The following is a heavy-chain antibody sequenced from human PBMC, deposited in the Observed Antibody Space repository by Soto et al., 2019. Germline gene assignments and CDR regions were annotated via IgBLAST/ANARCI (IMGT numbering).Heavy chain of an antibody. J-gene: IGHJ5*02. CDR1: GGTFSSYT. D-gene: IGHD2-2*01. CDR3: ARAVGVGYCSSTSWLNWFDP. Sequence: QVQLVQSGAEVKKPGSSVKVSCKASGGTFSSYTISWVRQAPGQGLEWMGRIIPILGIANYAQKFQGRVTITADKATSTVYMELSSLRSEDTAVYYCARAVGVGYCSSTSWLNWFDPWGQGTLVTVSS. V-gene: IGHV1-69*02. CDR2: IIPILGIA.